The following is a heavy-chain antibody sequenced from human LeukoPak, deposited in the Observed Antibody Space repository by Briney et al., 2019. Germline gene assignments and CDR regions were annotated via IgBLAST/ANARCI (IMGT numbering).Heavy chain of an antibody. CDR2: ISAYNGNT. CDR3: VRDPSNSSGRYAYFDY. D-gene: IGHD3-22*01. J-gene: IGHJ4*02. V-gene: IGHV1-18*01. Sequence: ASVKVSCKASGYTFTSYGISWVRQAPGEGLEWMGWISAYNGNTNYAQKFQGRLTTITDTSTTTVSMELRSLRSDDTAVYYCVRDPSNSSGRYAYFDYWGQGALVTVSS. CDR1: GYTFTSYG.